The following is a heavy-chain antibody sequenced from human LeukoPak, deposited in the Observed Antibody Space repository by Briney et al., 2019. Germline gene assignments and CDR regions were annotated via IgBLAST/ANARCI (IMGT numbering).Heavy chain of an antibody. J-gene: IGHJ3*01. Sequence: GESLKISCAASGFTFSSYSMNWVRQAPGKGLEWFSYISSSRCTIYYADSVKGRFTISRDNAKNSLYLQMNSLRAEDTAVYYCAREFYCSSTSCYRDWGQETMVTVSS. CDR1: GFTFSSYS. CDR2: ISSSRCTI. D-gene: IGHD2-2*02. CDR3: AREFYCSSTSCYRD. V-gene: IGHV3-48*01.